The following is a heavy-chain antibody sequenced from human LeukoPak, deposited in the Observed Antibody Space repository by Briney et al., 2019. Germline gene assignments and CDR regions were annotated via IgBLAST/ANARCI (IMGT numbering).Heavy chain of an antibody. CDR2: IRSKAYGGAT. V-gene: IGHV3-49*03. J-gene: IGHJ4*02. CDR1: GFTFGDYA. CDR3: ARGGVYCSSVSCSVDY. Sequence: GGSLRLSCTASGFTFGDYAMSWFRQAPGKGLEWVGFIRSKAYGGATENAASVKGRFAISRDDSKSIAYLQMNSLKTEDTAVYYCARGGVYCSSVSCSVDYWGQGILVTVSS. D-gene: IGHD2-2*01.